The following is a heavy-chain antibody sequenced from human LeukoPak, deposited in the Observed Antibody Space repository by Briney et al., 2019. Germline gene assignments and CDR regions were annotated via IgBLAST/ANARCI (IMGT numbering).Heavy chain of an antibody. D-gene: IGHD4-17*01. V-gene: IGHV1-46*01. J-gene: IGHJ4*02. CDR1: GYTFTSYY. CDR2: INPSGGST. Sequence: ASVKVSCKASGYTFTSYYMHWVRQAPGQGLEWMGIINPSGGSTSYAQKFQGRVTMTRDTSTSTAYMELSSLRSEDTAVYYCAREGVYGDYSVEPPIQDDYWGQGTLVTVSS. CDR3: AREGVYGDYSVEPPIQDDY.